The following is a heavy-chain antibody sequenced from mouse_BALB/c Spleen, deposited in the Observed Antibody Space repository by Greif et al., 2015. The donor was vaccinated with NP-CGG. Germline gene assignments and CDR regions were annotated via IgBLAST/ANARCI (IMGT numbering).Heavy chain of an antibody. V-gene: IGHV1-15*01. CDR3: TRSSLSSFAY. Sequence: VKLQESGAELVRPGASVTLSCKASGYTFTDYEMHWVKQTPVHGLEWIGAIDPETGGTAYNQKFKGKATLTADKSSSTAYMELRSLTSEDSAVYYCTRSSLSSFAYWGQGTLVTVSA. CDR1: GYTFTDYE. J-gene: IGHJ3*01. CDR2: IDPETGGT. D-gene: IGHD1-1*01.